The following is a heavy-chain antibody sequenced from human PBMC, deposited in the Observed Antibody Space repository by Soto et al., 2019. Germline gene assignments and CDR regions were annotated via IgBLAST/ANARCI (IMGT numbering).Heavy chain of an antibody. CDR1: GGTFNRYA. D-gene: IGHD3-3*01. CDR3: ARSAITLFGVVSIPPHYYSEMDV. Sequence: QVQLVQSGAEVKKPGSSVKVSCKASGGTFNRYAISWVRQAPGQGLEWMGGIIPIFGIGNDAQRFQGRVTITADESTGTAYMELGSLSSEDTGVYYCARSAITLFGVVSIPPHYYSEMDVWGQGTTVTVSS. V-gene: IGHV1-69*01. CDR2: IIPIFGIG. J-gene: IGHJ6*02.